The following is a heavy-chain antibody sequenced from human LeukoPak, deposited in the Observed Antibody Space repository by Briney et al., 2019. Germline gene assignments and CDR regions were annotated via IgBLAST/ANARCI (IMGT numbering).Heavy chain of an antibody. D-gene: IGHD6-13*01. CDR2: IYYSGST. CDR3: ARAKAAAGTSWFDP. V-gene: IGHV4-59*01. J-gene: IGHJ5*02. Sequence: SETLSLTCTVSGGSISSYYWSWIRQPPGKGLEWIGYIYYSGSTNYNPSLKSRVTISVDTSKNQFSLKLSSVTAADTAVYYCARAKAAAGTSWFDPWGQGTLATVSS. CDR1: GGSISSYY.